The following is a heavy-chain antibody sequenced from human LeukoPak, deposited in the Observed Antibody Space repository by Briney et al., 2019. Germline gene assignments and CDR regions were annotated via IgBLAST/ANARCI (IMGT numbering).Heavy chain of an antibody. V-gene: IGHV4-34*01. D-gene: IGHD5-24*01. CDR1: VGSLCAYY. J-gene: IGHJ4*02. Sequence: PPETLSLTSAVYVGSLCAYYWTRGRQPPGMGLEWIGEIKQSENTNYNPSLKSRVTISIDPSKNQISLKLTSVTSTGTDAYYCVRESLKNAYNPLGYWGQGTLVTVSS. CDR2: IKQSENT. CDR3: VRESLKNAYNPLGY.